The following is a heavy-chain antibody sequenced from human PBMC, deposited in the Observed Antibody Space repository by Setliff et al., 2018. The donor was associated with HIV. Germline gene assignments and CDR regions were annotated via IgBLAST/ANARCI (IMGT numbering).Heavy chain of an antibody. Sequence: PSETLSLTCTVSGASISSHNYYWGWIRQSPGKGLEWIASIRSSGDTYYNPSLQSRVIISVDTSNNQISLKLTSVTAADTAVYYCTIPASSLAPNWGRGILVTVSS. J-gene: IGHJ4*02. CDR3: TIPASSLAPN. V-gene: IGHV4-39*01. CDR2: IRSSGDT. CDR1: GASISSHNYY.